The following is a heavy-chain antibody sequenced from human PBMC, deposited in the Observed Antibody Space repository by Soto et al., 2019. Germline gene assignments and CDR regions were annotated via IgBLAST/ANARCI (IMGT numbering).Heavy chain of an antibody. J-gene: IGHJ6*02. D-gene: IGHD6-13*01. CDR2: ISGSGGSS. CDR3: AKVTKRAAAGRYEYYKYGMDV. CDR1: GFAFSTYA. Sequence: GGSLRLSCAAYGFAFSTYAITWVRQAPGKGLEWVSVISGSGGSSYYAASVKGRFTISRDNSKNTLYLQMNGLRAEDTALYYCAKVTKRAAAGRYEYYKYGMDVWGQGTTVTVSS. V-gene: IGHV3-23*01.